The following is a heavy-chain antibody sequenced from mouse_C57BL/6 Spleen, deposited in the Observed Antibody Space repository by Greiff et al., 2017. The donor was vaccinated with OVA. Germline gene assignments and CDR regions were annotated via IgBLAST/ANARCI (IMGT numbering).Heavy chain of an antibody. D-gene: IGHD1-1*01. CDR2: ISSGSSTI. J-gene: IGHJ4*01. V-gene: IGHV5-17*01. CDR3: ARPYYYGSSLYYYAMDY. CDR1: GFTLSDYG. Sequence: EVQGVESGGGLVKPGGSLKLSCAASGFTLSDYGMHWVRQAPEKGLEWVAYISSGSSTIYYADTVKGRFTISRDNAKNTLFLQMTSLRSEDTAMYYCARPYYYGSSLYYYAMDYWGQGTSVTVSS.